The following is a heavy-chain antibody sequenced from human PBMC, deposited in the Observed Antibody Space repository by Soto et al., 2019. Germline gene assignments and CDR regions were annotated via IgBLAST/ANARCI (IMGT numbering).Heavy chain of an antibody. CDR1: EVTRSGVG. V-gene: IGHV1-69*13. Sequence: ASVKVSCKAAEVTRSGVGISWVRQVPGQGLEWMGSIIPLYGTTNYAQRFRDRVAFIADDSTNMIYMELMSLRSDDTAIYYCARDIPTYYGSSFDWSDPWGQGVLVTVSS. CDR3: ARDIPTYYGSSFDWSDP. CDR2: IIPLYGTT. J-gene: IGHJ5*02. D-gene: IGHD2-21*01.